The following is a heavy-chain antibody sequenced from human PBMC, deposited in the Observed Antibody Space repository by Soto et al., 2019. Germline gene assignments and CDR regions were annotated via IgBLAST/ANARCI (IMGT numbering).Heavy chain of an antibody. CDR3: ARGARLNWFASREERSHNDLDV. J-gene: IGHJ6*02. CDR1: GGTFSTYA. V-gene: IGHV1-69*01. D-gene: IGHD2-8*02. Sequence: QVQLVQSGAEVEKPGSSVKVSCKSSGGTFSTYAIHWVRQAPGQGLEWMGRIIPLFGTANYTQKLKGRVTITSDESTSTAYMALSSVKAEDTAVYYCARGARLNWFASREERSHNDLDVWGQGTTVSVSS. CDR2: IIPLFGTA.